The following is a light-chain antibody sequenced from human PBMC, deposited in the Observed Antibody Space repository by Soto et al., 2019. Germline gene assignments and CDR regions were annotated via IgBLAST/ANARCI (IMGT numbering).Light chain of an antibody. J-gene: IGKJ1*01. CDR3: QQSYTTPPWT. Sequence: DIQMTQSPSSLSASVGDRVTITCRASQSISNYLNWYQHKPGKAPKVLIYDASSLQGGVPSRFSGSGSGTDFTLTISSLQPEDFATYYCQQSYTTPPWTFGQGTKVDIK. CDR1: QSISNY. CDR2: DAS. V-gene: IGKV1-39*01.